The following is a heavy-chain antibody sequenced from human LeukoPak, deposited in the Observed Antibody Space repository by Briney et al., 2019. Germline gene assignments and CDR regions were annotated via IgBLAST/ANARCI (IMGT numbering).Heavy chain of an antibody. CDR1: GFTFSSYS. J-gene: IGHJ4*02. CDR2: ISSSSSYI. D-gene: IGHD6-13*01. Sequence: GGSLRLSCAVSGFTFSSYSMNWVRQAPRKGLEWVSSISSSSSYIYYADSVKGRFTISRDNAKNSLYLQMNSLRAEDTAVYYCARGIAGSFDYWGQGTLVTVSS. CDR3: ARGIAGSFDY. V-gene: IGHV3-21*01.